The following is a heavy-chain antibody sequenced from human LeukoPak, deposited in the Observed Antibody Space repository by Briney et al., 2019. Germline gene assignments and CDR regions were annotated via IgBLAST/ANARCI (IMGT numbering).Heavy chain of an antibody. CDR2: IYGSGST. CDR1: GASISSYY. Sequence: PSDTLSLTCTLSGASISSYYWSWIREPPGKGLEWIGHIYGSGSTNYNPSLKSRVTLSVDTSKNQFSLKLSSVTAADTAVYYCAREGTSGTHLNWFDPWGQGTLVTVSS. V-gene: IGHV4-59*01. J-gene: IGHJ5*02. D-gene: IGHD1-1*01. CDR3: AREGTSGTHLNWFDP.